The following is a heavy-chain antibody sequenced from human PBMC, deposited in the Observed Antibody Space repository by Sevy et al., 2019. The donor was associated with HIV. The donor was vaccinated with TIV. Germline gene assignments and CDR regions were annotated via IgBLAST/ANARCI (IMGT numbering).Heavy chain of an antibody. CDR2: IYYSGST. J-gene: IGHJ3*02. Sequence: SETLSLTCTVSGGSISSSSYYWGWIRQPPGKGLEWIGSIYYSGSTYYNPSLKGRVTISVDTSKNQFSLRLSSVTAADTAVYYCASQIYYYDSSGYSRDAFDIWGQGTMVTVSS. CDR1: GGSISSSSYY. D-gene: IGHD3-22*01. CDR3: ASQIYYYDSSGYSRDAFDI. V-gene: IGHV4-39*01.